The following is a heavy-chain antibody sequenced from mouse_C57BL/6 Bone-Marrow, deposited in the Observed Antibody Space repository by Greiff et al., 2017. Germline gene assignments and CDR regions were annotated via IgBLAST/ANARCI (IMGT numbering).Heavy chain of an antibody. J-gene: IGHJ2*01. CDR2: IYPGSGST. CDR3: ARGYYGSSYPYYFDY. V-gene: IGHV1-55*01. Sequence: VQLQQPGAELVKPGASVKMSCKASGYTFTSYWITWVKQRPGQGLEWIGDIYPGSGSTNYNEKFKSKATLTVDTSSSTAYMQLSSLTSEDSAVYYCARGYYGSSYPYYFDYWGQGTTLTVSS. CDR1: GYTFTSYW. D-gene: IGHD1-1*01.